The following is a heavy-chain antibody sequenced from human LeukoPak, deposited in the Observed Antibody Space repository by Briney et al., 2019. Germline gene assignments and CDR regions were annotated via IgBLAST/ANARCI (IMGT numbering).Heavy chain of an antibody. V-gene: IGHV4-59*01. J-gene: IGHJ4*02. CDR2: IYYSGST. CDR3: ARDSEGGSYYEG. Sequence: SETLSLTCTVSGGSISSYYWSWIRQPQGKGLEWIGYIYYSGSTNYNPSLKSRVTISVDTSKNQFSLKLSSVTAADTAVYYCARDSEGGSYYEGWGQGTLVTVSS. D-gene: IGHD1-26*01. CDR1: GGSISSYY.